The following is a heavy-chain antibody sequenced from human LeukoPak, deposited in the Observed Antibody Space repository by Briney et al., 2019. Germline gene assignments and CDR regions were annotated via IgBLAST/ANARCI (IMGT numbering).Heavy chain of an antibody. D-gene: IGHD3-10*01. CDR2: ISGSDGRT. J-gene: IGHJ4*02. CDR1: GFTFSSYA. CDR3: AKGGGGQYGSGFFDY. V-gene: IGHV3-23*01. Sequence: GGSLRVSCAASGFTFSSYAMDWVRQAPGKGLEWVSAISGSDGRTYYADSVKGRFTISRDNSKNTLYLQTNSLRAEDTAVYYCAKGGGGQYGSGFFDYWGQGTLVTVSS.